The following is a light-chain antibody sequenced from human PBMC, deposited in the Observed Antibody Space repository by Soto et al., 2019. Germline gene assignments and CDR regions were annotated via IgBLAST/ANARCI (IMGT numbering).Light chain of an antibody. V-gene: IGKV1-12*01. Sequence: DIQMAQSPSSVSASVGDRVTISCRASQDIGIWLAWFQQKPGQAPKLLIYAASSLQSGVPSRFSGSGSGSDFTLSISSMQPKDFATSYCQQAHSSPLTFGPGNKVDVK. CDR3: QQAHSSPLT. CDR2: AAS. CDR1: QDIGIW. J-gene: IGKJ3*01.